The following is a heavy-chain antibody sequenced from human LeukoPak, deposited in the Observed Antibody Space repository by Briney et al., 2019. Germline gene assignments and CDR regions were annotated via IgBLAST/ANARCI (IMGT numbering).Heavy chain of an antibody. CDR1: GFTFSDAW. V-gene: IGHV3-30*02. D-gene: IGHD6-25*01. Sequence: PGGSLRLSCGASGFTFSDAWMSWVRQAPGKGLEWVAFIRYDGSNKYYADSVKGRFTISRDNSKNTLYLQMNSLRAEDTAVYYCAKGVEQRYYYYYMDVWGKGTTVTVSS. CDR2: IRYDGSNK. J-gene: IGHJ6*03. CDR3: AKGVEQRYYYYYMDV.